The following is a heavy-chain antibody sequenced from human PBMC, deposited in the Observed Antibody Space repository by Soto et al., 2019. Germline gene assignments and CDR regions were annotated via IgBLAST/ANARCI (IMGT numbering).Heavy chain of an antibody. CDR3: ARPPGYVTDWYYFDT. V-gene: IGHV1-2*02. CDR2: LSPTTGGA. CDR1: GNTLTSFY. Sequence: ASVKVSCKTSGNTLTSFYIHWVRQAPGQGLEWVGRLSPTTGGANYAQHFQGRVTVTWDMSTFTAYMELSSLIYEDTAVYYCARPPGYVTDWYYFDTWGQGTQVTVSS. D-gene: IGHD3-9*01. J-gene: IGHJ4*02.